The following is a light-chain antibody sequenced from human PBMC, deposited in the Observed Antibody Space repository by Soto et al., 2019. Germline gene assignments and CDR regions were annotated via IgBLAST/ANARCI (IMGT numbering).Light chain of an antibody. J-gene: IGKJ5*01. CDR3: QQSSSSPIT. V-gene: IGKV3-20*01. CDR2: AAS. Sequence: EIVMTQSPVTRSLSPGERATLSCRASQSVSSSYLAWYQQKPGQAPRLLISAASSRATGIPDRFSGSGSGTDFTLTISRLEAEDFAVYYCQQSSSSPITFGQGTRLEIK. CDR1: QSVSSSY.